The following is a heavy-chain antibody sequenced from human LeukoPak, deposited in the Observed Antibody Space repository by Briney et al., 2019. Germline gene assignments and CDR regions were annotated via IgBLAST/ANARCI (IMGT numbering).Heavy chain of an antibody. CDR3: ARSLRNAFDI. D-gene: IGHD3-3*01. J-gene: IGHJ3*02. V-gene: IGHV3-9*01. Sequence: SGGSLRLSCAASGFTFDDYAMHWVRQVPGKGLEWVAGISRNSDSIGYADSVKGRFTISRDNAKNSLYLQMNSLRAEDTAVYYCARSLRNAFDIWGQGTMVTVSS. CDR2: ISRNSDSI. CDR1: GFTFDDYA.